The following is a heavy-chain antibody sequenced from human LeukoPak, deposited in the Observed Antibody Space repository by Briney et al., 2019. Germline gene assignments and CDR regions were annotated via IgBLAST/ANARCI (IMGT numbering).Heavy chain of an antibody. Sequence: GGSLRLSCAASGFTFSSYWMHWVRQAPGKGLEWVSVFYSGGGTFYADSVKGRFTISRDNSKNTLFLQINSLRAEDTALYYCARHSIHDSSGYAFDVWGQGTMVTLS. CDR3: ARHSIHDSSGYAFDV. J-gene: IGHJ3*01. CDR2: FYSGGGT. CDR1: GFTFSSYW. D-gene: IGHD3-22*01. V-gene: IGHV3-66*04.